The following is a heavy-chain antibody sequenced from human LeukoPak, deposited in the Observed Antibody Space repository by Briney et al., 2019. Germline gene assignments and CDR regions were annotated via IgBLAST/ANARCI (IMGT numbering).Heavy chain of an antibody. D-gene: IGHD6-6*01. CDR3: ARIQSRIIAARPGTPAFDY. CDR2: ISTYNDNT. J-gene: IGHJ4*02. CDR1: GYTFTSYD. V-gene: IGHV1-18*01. Sequence: ASVKVSCKASGYTFTSYDISWVRQPPGQGLEWMGWISTYNDNTHYAQKLQGRVPMTTDTSTRTVYMELKSLRSDDTAVYYCARIQSRIIAARPGTPAFDYWGRGTLVTVSS.